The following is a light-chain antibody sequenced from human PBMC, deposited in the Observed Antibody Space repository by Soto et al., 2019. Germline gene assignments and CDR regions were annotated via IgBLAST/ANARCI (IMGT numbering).Light chain of an antibody. V-gene: IGKV1-39*01. CDR3: QQTYTLPRT. J-gene: IGKJ1*01. CDR2: TTS. CDR1: QTVSKF. Sequence: DIHMTQSPSSLSASVGDRVTIACRASQTVSKFVNWYQQKPGKVPTLLIFTTSTLHSGVPSRFSGSGSGTEFTLTINGLQPEDFATYYCQQTYTLPRTFAQGTKVDI.